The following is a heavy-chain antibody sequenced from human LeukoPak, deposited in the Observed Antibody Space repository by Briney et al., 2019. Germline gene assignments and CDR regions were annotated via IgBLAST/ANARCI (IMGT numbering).Heavy chain of an antibody. CDR3: VRDRELNY. CDR2: IYHSGSP. Sequence: PSETLSLTCAVYGVSFSGYNWSWIRQPPGKGLEWIGEIYHSGSPNYNPSLKSRVTISADTSKNQFSLKLTSVTAADTAVYYCVRDRELNYWGQGTLVTVSS. D-gene: IGHD1-7*01. CDR1: GVSFSGYN. V-gene: IGHV4-34*01. J-gene: IGHJ4*02.